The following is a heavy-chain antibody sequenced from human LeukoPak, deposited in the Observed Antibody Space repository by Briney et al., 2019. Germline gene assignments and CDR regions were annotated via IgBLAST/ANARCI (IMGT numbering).Heavy chain of an antibody. CDR1: GGSFSGYY. CDR3: ARGPSRGHYSDSSGYPEYFLH. CDR2: INHSGST. J-gene: IGHJ1*01. V-gene: IGHV4-34*01. D-gene: IGHD3-22*01. Sequence: PSETLSLTCAVYGGSFSGYYWSWIRQPPGKGLEWIGEINHSGSTNYNPSPKTRVTISVDTSKNQFSLKLTSVTAADTALYYCARGPSRGHYSDSSGYPEYFLHWGQGTLVTVSS.